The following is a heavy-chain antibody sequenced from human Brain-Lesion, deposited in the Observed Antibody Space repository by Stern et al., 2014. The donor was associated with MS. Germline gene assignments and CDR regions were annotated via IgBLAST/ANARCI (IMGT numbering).Heavy chain of an antibody. J-gene: IGHJ4*02. Sequence: QVQLVESGPGLVKPSETLSLTCTVSGGSINTNNYYWGWIRQPPGKGLEWIGNIYSSGSTFYSPSLKSRVTMSVDTAKNQFSLHRTSVTAADTAVYYCARTGDDFGDYSLSYWGQGTLVTVSS. CDR1: GGSINTNNYY. CDR2: IYSSGST. CDR3: ARTGDDFGDYSLSY. D-gene: IGHD4-17*01. V-gene: IGHV4-39*01.